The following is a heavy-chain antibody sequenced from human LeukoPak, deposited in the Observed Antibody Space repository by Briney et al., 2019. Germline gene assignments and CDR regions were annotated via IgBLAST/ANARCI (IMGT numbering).Heavy chain of an antibody. D-gene: IGHD2-15*01. J-gene: IGHJ4*02. Sequence: ASVKVSCKASGYTFTSYDINWVRQAPGQGLEWMGWISAYNGNTNYAQKLQGRVTMTTDTSTSTAYMELRSLRSDDTAVYYCARDQIVFAYFDYWGQGTLVTVSS. CDR1: GYTFTSYD. CDR3: ARDQIVFAYFDY. V-gene: IGHV1-18*01. CDR2: ISAYNGNT.